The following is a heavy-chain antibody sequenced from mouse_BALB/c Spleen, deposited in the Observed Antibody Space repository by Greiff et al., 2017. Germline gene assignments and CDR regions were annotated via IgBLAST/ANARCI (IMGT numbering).Heavy chain of an antibody. J-gene: IGHJ1*01. Sequence: VQLQQSGTVLARPGASVKMSCKASGYSFTSYWMHWVKQRPGQGLEWIGAIYPGNSDTSYNQKFKGKAKLTAVTSASTAYMELSSLTNEDSAVYYCTGSYGKGWYFDVWGAGTTVTVSS. CDR1: GYSFTSYW. D-gene: IGHD2-1*01. CDR3: TGSYGKGWYFDV. V-gene: IGHV1-5*01. CDR2: IYPGNSDT.